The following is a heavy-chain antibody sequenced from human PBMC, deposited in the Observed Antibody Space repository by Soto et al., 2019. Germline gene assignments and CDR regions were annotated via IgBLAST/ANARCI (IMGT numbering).Heavy chain of an antibody. Sequence: PGGSLRLSCAASGFTFSSYWMSWVRQAPGKGLEWVANIKQDGSEKYYVDSVKGRFTISRDNAKNSLYLQMNSLRAEDTAVYYCARRGLGYYYYMDVWGKGTTVTVSS. CDR2: IKQDGSEK. J-gene: IGHJ6*03. V-gene: IGHV3-7*01. D-gene: IGHD4-17*01. CDR1: GFTFSSYW. CDR3: ARRGLGYYYYMDV.